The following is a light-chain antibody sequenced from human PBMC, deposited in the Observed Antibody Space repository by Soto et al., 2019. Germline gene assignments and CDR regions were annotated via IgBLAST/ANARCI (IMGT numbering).Light chain of an antibody. CDR1: TSDVGGHNF. J-gene: IGLJ3*02. V-gene: IGLV2-14*01. Sequence: QSALTQPASVAGSPGESITISCSGTTSDVGGHNFVSGFQQHPGKPPKMLIYAVDQRPSGVSLRFSGSKSGNTASLTISVLQTEDEADYYCSSYPRSSIWVFGGGTKLTVL. CDR3: SSYPRSSIWV. CDR2: AVD.